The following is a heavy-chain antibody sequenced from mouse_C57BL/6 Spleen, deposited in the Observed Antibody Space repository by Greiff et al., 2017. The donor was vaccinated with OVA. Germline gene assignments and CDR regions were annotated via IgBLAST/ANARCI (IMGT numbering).Heavy chain of an antibody. CDR1: GYAFSSSW. D-gene: IGHD1-1*01. Sequence: QVQLQQSGPELVKPGASVKISCKASGYAFSSSWMNWVKQRPGKGLEWIGRIYPGDGDTNYNGKFKGKATLTADKSSSTAYMQLSSLTSDDSAVYFCARWITTVGYFDYWGQGTTLTVSS. J-gene: IGHJ2*01. CDR3: ARWITTVGYFDY. V-gene: IGHV1-82*01. CDR2: IYPGDGDT.